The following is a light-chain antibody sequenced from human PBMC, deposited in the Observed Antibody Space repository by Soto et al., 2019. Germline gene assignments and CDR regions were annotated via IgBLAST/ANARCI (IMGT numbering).Light chain of an antibody. CDR1: QSVINY. V-gene: IGKV3-11*01. CDR2: DAS. CDR3: QQRSNWPLT. Sequence: EIVLTQSPATLSLSPGERATLSCRASQSVINYLAWYQQKPGQARRLLIYDASNRATGIPARFSGAGSGSDFTLTIISLVPEDVAFYYCQQRSNWPLTFAQGTKVEIK. J-gene: IGKJ1*01.